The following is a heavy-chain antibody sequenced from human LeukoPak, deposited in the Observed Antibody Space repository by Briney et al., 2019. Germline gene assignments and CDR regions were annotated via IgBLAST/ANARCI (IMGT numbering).Heavy chain of an antibody. V-gene: IGHV3-53*01. J-gene: IGHJ4*02. CDR1: GFTVSSTY. CDR2: IYTVGST. D-gene: IGHD3-10*01. CDR3: LRAVAYYRFDS. Sequence: GGSLRLSCAVSGFTVSSTYMNWVRHTPGKRLEWVSVIYTVGSTYYADFVKGRFTISRDTSKNTVYLQMNSLRAEDTAVYYCLRAVAYYRFDSWGQGTPVTISS.